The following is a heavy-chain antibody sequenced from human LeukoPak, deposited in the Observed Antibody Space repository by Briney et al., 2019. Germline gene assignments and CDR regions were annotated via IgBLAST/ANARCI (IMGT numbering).Heavy chain of an antibody. CDR1: VDSISSYY. CDR3: AREIAGRSGWDYWYFDL. D-gene: IGHD6-19*01. Sequence: PSETLSLTCSVSVDSISSYYCGWTPQPPGKGLEWIGYISGSGNTNYNASLKSRVTISLDTHKNQFSLKLSSVTAADTAVYYCAREIAGRSGWDYWYFDLWGRGTLVTVCS. CDR2: ISGSGNT. V-gene: IGHV4-59*01. J-gene: IGHJ2*01.